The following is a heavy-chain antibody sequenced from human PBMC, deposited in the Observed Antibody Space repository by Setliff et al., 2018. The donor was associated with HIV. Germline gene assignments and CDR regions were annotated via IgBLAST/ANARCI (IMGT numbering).Heavy chain of an antibody. J-gene: IGHJ4*02. CDR1: GFTFSNYV. CDR2: ISTTGGLT. D-gene: IGHD3-16*01. Sequence: PGGSLRLSCAASGFTFSNYVMYWVRQAAGKGLEYVSAISTTGGLTSYADFVKGRFTISRDNSKNTLFLQMDSLRVEDTAVYYCARVGSATPASYYFDSWGQGTLVTVSS. CDR3: ARVGSATPASYYFDS. V-gene: IGHV3-64*02.